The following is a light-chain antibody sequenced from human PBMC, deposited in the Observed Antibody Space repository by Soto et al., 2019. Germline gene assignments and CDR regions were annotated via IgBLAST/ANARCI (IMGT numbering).Light chain of an antibody. Sequence: QSVLTXPASVSGSPGQSXTXXXTXXXXXVGGYNNVSWYQQHPGKAPKLMIYEVSNRPSGVSNRFSGSKSGNTAYLTISGLQAEDEADYYCSSYTSSSTLGFGGGTKLTVL. CDR3: SSYTSSSTLG. CDR1: XXXVGGYNN. V-gene: IGLV2-14*01. CDR2: EVS. J-gene: IGLJ2*01.